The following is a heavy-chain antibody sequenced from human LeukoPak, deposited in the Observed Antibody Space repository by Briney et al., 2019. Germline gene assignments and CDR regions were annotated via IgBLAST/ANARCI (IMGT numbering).Heavy chain of an antibody. CDR1: GFPLPELS. CDR3: ATNRDFWSGYFGFDY. J-gene: IGHJ4*02. V-gene: IGHV1-24*01. D-gene: IGHD3-3*01. Sequence: ASGKVSFKVSGFPLPELSMHWVRPAPGKGLGWMGGFDPEDGETIYAQKFQGRVTMTEDTSTDTAYMELSSLRSEDTAVYYCATNRDFWSGYFGFDYWGQGTLVTVSS. CDR2: FDPEDGET.